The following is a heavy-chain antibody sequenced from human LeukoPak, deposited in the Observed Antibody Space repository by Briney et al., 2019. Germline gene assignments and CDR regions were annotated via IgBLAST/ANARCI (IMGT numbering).Heavy chain of an antibody. CDR1: GLTFSRFW. Sequence: GSLRLSCEASGLTFSRFWMSWVRQPAGKGLEWLAKINQDGSEKYYEDSVKGRFTISRDNAKNSLYLQMSSLRAEDTAVYYCASYVPWSGYHFDYWGQGTLVTVSS. CDR3: ASYVPWSGYHFDY. V-gene: IGHV3-7*05. J-gene: IGHJ4*02. D-gene: IGHD3-3*01. CDR2: INQDGSEK.